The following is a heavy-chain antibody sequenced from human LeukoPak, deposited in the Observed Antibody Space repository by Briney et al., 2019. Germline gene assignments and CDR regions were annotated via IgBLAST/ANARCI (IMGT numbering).Heavy chain of an antibody. Sequence: SETLSLTCTVSGGSISSSSYYWGWIRQPPGKGLEWIGSIYYSGSTYYNPSLKSRVTISVDTSKNQFSLKLSSVTAADTAVYYCARSLGSGGEPSPDYWGQGTLVTVSS. D-gene: IGHD3-16*01. V-gene: IGHV4-39*07. CDR3: ARSLGSGGEPSPDY. CDR1: GGSISSSSYY. CDR2: IYYSGST. J-gene: IGHJ4*02.